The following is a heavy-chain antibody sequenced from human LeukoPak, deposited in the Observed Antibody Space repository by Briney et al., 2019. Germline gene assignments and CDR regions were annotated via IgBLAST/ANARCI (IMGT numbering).Heavy chain of an antibody. D-gene: IGHD3-22*01. CDR1: GFTFSSYA. Sequence: GSLRLSCAASGFTFSSYAMSWVRQAPGKGLEWVSAISGSGGSTYYADSVKGRFTISRDNSKNTLYLQMNSLRAEDTAVYYCAKGPAYYYDSSGYYIDYWGQGTLVTVSS. CDR3: AKGPAYYYDSSGYYIDY. V-gene: IGHV3-23*01. J-gene: IGHJ4*02. CDR2: ISGSGGST.